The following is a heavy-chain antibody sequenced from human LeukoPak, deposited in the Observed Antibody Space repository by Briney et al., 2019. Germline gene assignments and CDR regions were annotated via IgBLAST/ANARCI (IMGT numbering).Heavy chain of an antibody. D-gene: IGHD5-18*01. J-gene: IGHJ6*04. CDR2: IYHSGST. Sequence: SETLSLTCAVSGGFISSSNWWSWVRQPPGKGLEWIGEIYHSGSTNYNPSLKSRVTISVDKSKNQFSLKLSSVTAADTAVYYCARVRGYGERYYYYGMDVWGKGTTVTVSS. CDR3: ARVRGYGERYYYYGMDV. V-gene: IGHV4-4*02. CDR1: GGFISSSNW.